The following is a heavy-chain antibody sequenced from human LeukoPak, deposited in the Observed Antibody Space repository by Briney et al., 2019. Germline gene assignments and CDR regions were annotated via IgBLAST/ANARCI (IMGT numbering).Heavy chain of an antibody. V-gene: IGHV3-23*01. CDR3: AKDDSALWFGELSHYFNC. CDR2: ISGRGDST. J-gene: IGHJ4*02. Sequence: GGSLRLSCAASGFTFSSYSMNWVRQAPGKGLEWVSGISGRGDSTSYADSVKGRFTISRDISKNTLYLQMNGLRADDTAVYYCAKDDSALWFGELSHYFNCWGQGTLVTVSS. D-gene: IGHD3-10*01. CDR1: GFTFSSYS.